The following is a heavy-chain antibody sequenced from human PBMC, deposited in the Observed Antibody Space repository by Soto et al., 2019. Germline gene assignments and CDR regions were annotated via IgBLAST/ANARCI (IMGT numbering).Heavy chain of an antibody. Sequence: EVQLVESGGGLVQPGGSLRLSCAASGFTFSSYSMNWVRQAPGKGLEWVSYISSSSSTIYYADSVKGRFTISRDNAKNSLYLQMNRLRAEDTAVYYCAGYCSGGSCSSSGDYWGQGTLVTVSS. CDR2: ISSSSSTI. V-gene: IGHV3-48*01. D-gene: IGHD2-15*01. CDR3: AGYCSGGSCSSSGDY. CDR1: GFTFSSYS. J-gene: IGHJ4*02.